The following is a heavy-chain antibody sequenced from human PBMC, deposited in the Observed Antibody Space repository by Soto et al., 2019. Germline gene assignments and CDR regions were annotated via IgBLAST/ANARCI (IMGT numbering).Heavy chain of an antibody. CDR2: INHRGST. CDR3: ARRRAALPIAARNFDY. D-gene: IGHD6-6*01. Sequence: QVQLQQWGAGLLKPSETLSLTCAVYGGSFSGYYWSWIRQPPGKGLEWIGEINHRGSTHYNPSLKSRVTKSVDTSKNQFSLKLTSVTAADTAVYYCARRRAALPIAARNFDYVGQGTLVTVSS. CDR1: GGSFSGYY. V-gene: IGHV4-34*01. J-gene: IGHJ4*02.